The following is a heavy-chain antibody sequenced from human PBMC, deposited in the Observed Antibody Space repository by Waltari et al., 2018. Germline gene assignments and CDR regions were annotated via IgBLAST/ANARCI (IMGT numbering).Heavy chain of an antibody. CDR2: INPNSGGT. J-gene: IGHJ4*02. Sequence: QVQLVQSGAEVKKPGSSVKVSCKASGGTFSSYAISWVRQAPGQGLEWMGRINPNSGGTNYAQKFQGRVTMTRDTSISTAYMELSRLRSDDTAVYYCARDQTGTTPYWGQGTLVTVSS. CDR1: GGTFSSYA. CDR3: ARDQTGTTPY. D-gene: IGHD1-1*01. V-gene: IGHV1-2*06.